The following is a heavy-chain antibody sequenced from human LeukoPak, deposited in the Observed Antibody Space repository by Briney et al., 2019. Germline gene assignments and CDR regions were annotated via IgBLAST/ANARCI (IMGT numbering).Heavy chain of an antibody. CDR3: AKGAMVRGVIRYYFDY. V-gene: IGHV3-23*01. D-gene: IGHD3-10*01. J-gene: IGHJ4*02. CDR1: GFTFSSYA. CDR2: ISGSGGST. Sequence: GGSLRLSCAASGFTFSSYAMSWVRQAPGKGLEWVSAISGSGGSTYYADSVKGRFTISRDNSENTLYLQMNSLRAEDTAVYYCAKGAMVRGVIRYYFDYWGQGTLVTVSS.